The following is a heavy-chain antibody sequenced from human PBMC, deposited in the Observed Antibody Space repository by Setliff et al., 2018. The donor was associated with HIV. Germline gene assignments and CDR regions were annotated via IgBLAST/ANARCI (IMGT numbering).Heavy chain of an antibody. CDR1: GFTLSNFW. CDR2: TKPDGSET. CDR3: ARDYLTDYVWGSYRRPLDY. D-gene: IGHD3-16*02. J-gene: IGHJ4*02. V-gene: IGHV3-7*03. Sequence: GGSLRLSCEASGFTLSNFWMSWVRQAPGKGLERVADTKPDGSETYYGDSVRGRFTVSRDNAKNSLYLQMASLRAEDTAVYYCARDYLTDYVWGSYRRPLDYWGQGTLVTVSS.